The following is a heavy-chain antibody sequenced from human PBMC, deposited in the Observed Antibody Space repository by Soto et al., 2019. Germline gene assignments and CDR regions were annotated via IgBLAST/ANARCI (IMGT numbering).Heavy chain of an antibody. V-gene: IGHV4-31*03. J-gene: IGHJ4*02. CDR3: ARVSGDSSGYHDLRFDY. D-gene: IGHD3-22*01. Sequence: LSLTCTVSGGSISSGGFYWSWIRQHPGKGLERIGYIYYSGSTYYNQSLKSRVTISVDTSKNQFSLKLSSVTAADTALYYCARVSGDSSGYHDLRFDYWGQGTLVTVSS. CDR1: GGSISSGGFY. CDR2: IYYSGST.